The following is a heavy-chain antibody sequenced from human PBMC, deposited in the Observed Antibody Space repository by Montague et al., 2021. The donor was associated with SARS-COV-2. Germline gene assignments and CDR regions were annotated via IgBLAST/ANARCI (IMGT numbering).Heavy chain of an antibody. CDR2: ISGSGGNT. D-gene: IGHD2-15*01. V-gene: IGHV3-23*01. J-gene: IGHJ4*02. CDR3: ASLGYCSGGRCYSGDY. Sequence: SLRLSCAASGFTFSSYAMSWVRQAPGKGLEWVSGISGSGGNTYYAASVKGRFTISRDNSKHTLYLQMNSLRAEDTAVYYCASLGYCSGGRCYSGDYWGQGTPVTVSS. CDR1: GFTFSSYA.